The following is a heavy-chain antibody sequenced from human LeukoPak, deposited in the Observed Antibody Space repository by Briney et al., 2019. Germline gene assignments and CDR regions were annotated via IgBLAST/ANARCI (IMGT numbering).Heavy chain of an antibody. Sequence: GASVKVSCKVSGYTLTELSMHWVRQATGQGLEWMGWMNPNSGNTGYAQKFQGRVTMTRNTSISTAYMELSSLRSEDTAVYYCARGVSSTNNYYYGMDVWGQGTTVTVSS. CDR2: MNPNSGNT. V-gene: IGHV1-8*01. J-gene: IGHJ6*02. D-gene: IGHD2-2*01. CDR3: ARGVSSTNNYYYGMDV. CDR1: GYTLTELS.